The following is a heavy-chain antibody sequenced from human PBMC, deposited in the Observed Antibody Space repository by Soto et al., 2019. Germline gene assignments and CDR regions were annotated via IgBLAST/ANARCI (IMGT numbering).Heavy chain of an antibody. V-gene: IGHV1-69*01. CDR1: GGTFSSYA. Sequence: QVQLVQSGAEVKKPGSSVKVSCKASGGTFSSYAISWVRQAPGQGHEWMGGIIPIFGTANYAQKFQGRVTITADESTSTAYMELSSLRSEDTAVYYCARGYVLRFLEWFYGMDVWGQGTTVTVSS. J-gene: IGHJ6*02. CDR2: IIPIFGTA. CDR3: ARGYVLRFLEWFYGMDV. D-gene: IGHD3-3*01.